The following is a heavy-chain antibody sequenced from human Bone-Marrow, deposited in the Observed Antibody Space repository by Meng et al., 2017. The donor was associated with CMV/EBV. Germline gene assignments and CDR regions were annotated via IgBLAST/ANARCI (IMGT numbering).Heavy chain of an antibody. V-gene: IGHV3-30*04. D-gene: IGHD2-2*02. J-gene: IGHJ6*02. Sequence: GGSLRLSCAASGFTFNTYSMHWVRQAPGKGLEWVAVISYHESNKYYADSVKGRFTISRDNAKNSLYLQMNSLRAEDTAVCYCARDLVVVPAAIRGEGPPYYYYGTDVWGQGTTVTVSS. CDR1: GFTFNTYS. CDR2: ISYHESNK. CDR3: ARDLVVVPAAIRGEGPPYYYYGTDV.